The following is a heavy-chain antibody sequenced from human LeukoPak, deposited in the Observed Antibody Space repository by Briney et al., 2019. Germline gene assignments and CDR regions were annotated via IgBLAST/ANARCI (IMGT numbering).Heavy chain of an antibody. CDR1: GGTSSSYA. D-gene: IGHD3-3*01. CDR2: INPNSGGT. Sequence: ASVKVSCKASGGTSSSYAISWVRQAPGQGLEWMGWINPNSGGTNYAQKFQGWVTMTRDTSISTAYMELSRLRSDDTAVYYCAREGRDYDFWDSDYYYYGMDVWGQGTTVTVSS. V-gene: IGHV1-2*04. CDR3: AREGRDYDFWDSDYYYYGMDV. J-gene: IGHJ6*02.